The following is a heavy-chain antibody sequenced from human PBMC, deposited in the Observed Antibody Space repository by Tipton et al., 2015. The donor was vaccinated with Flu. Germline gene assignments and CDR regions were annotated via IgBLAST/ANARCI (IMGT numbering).Heavy chain of an antibody. CDR3: ARSVGGSDSH. V-gene: IGHV3-23*01. D-gene: IGHD1-26*01. CDR2: IVRSGTST. Sequence: SLRLSCTASGITFSSYAMSWVRQAPGKGLEWVSTIVRSGTSTYYADSVKGRFSISRDNSKNTLYLQMTSLRVEDTALYYCARSVGGSDSHWGQGTLVTVSS. CDR1: GITFSSYA. J-gene: IGHJ4*02.